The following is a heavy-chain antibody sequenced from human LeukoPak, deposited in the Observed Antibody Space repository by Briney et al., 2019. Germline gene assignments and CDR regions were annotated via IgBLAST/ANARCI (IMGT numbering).Heavy chain of an antibody. CDR3: AAVTGTTGCFDY. Sequence: GGSLRLSCAASGFTFSSYAMHWVRQAPGKGLEWVAVISYDGSNKYYADSVKGRFTISRDNSKNTLYLRMNSLRAEDTAVYYCAAVTGTTGCFDYWGQGTLVTVSS. D-gene: IGHD1-7*01. CDR2: ISYDGSNK. V-gene: IGHV3-30-3*01. CDR1: GFTFSSYA. J-gene: IGHJ4*02.